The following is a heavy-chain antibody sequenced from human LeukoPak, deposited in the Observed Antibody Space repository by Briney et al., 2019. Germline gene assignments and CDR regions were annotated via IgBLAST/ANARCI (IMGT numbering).Heavy chain of an antibody. CDR1: GFTFSSYG. CDR3: ARDSPYSSSWDL. V-gene: IGHV3-30*02. Sequence: GGSLRLSCAASGFTFSSYGMHWVRQAPGKGLEWVAFIRYDGSNKYYADSVKGRFTISRDNAKNSLYLQMNSLRAEDTALYYCARDSPYSSSWDLWGQGTMVTVSS. CDR2: IRYDGSNK. J-gene: IGHJ3*01. D-gene: IGHD6-13*01.